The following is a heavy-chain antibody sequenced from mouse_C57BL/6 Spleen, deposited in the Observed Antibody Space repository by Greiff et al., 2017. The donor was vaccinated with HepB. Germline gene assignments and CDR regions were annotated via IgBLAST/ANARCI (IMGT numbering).Heavy chain of an antibody. CDR3: ARGGAAY. V-gene: IGHV5-4*01. CDR1: GFTFSSYA. J-gene: IGHJ3*01. CDR2: MSDGGSYT. Sequence: EVQLVESGGGLVKPGGSLKLSCAASGFTFSSYAMSWVRQTPEKRLGWVATMSDGGSYTYYPDNVKGRFTISRDNAKNNLYLQMSHLKSEDTAMYDGARGGAAYWGQGTLVTVSA.